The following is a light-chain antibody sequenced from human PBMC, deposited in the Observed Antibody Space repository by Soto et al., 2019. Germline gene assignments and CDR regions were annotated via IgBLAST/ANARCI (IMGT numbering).Light chain of an antibody. V-gene: IGKV1-39*01. CDR3: QQSYSTPLT. CDR2: AAS. CDR1: QSINSY. J-gene: IGKJ3*01. Sequence: DIQMTQSPSSLSASVGDRVTITCRASQSINSYLDWYQQKPGKAPKLLIYAASGLQGGVPSRFSGSRSGTDFTLPISSLQPEDFATYYCQQSYSTPLTFGPGTKVDIK.